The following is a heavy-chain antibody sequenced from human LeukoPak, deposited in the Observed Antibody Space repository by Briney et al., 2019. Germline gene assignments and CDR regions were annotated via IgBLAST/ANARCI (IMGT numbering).Heavy chain of an antibody. Sequence: ASVKVSCKASGYTFTSYGISWVRQAPGQGLEWMGWISAYNGNTNYAQKLQGRVTMTTDTSTSTVYMELRRLRSDDTAVYYCARDQPYDLWSRSPRSKRTDYYYYGMDVWGQGTTVTVSS. CDR2: ISAYNGNT. CDR3: ARDQPYDLWSRSPRSKRTDYYYYGMDV. D-gene: IGHD3-3*01. V-gene: IGHV1-18*01. CDR1: GYTFTSYG. J-gene: IGHJ6*02.